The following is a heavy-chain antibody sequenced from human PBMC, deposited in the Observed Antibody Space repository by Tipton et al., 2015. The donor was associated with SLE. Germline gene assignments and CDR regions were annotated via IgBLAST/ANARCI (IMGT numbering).Heavy chain of an antibody. D-gene: IGHD3-22*01. V-gene: IGHV3-30*04. CDR2: ISYDGSTK. CDR1: GFIFSNYA. J-gene: IGHJ6*02. Sequence: SLRLSCAASGFIFSNYAMHWVRQTPGKGLEWVAVISYDGSTKYYVDSVKGRFIISRDNSKNTLYLQMNSLRAEDTAVYYCAKEGTYDSSGYYYGAGMDVWGQGTTVTVSS. CDR3: AKEGTYDSSGYYYGAGMDV.